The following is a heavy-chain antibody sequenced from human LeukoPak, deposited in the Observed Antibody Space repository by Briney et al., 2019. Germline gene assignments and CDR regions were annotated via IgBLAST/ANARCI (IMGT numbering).Heavy chain of an antibody. CDR3: ARGGIAVAGTFDS. J-gene: IGHJ4*02. CDR1: GGSISSSSYY. V-gene: IGHV4-39*07. D-gene: IGHD6-19*01. Sequence: SETLSLTCTVSGGSISSSSYYWGWIRQPPGKGLEWIGSIYYSGSTYYNPSLKSRVTISVDTSKNQFSLKLSSVTAADTAVYYCARGGIAVAGTFDSWGQGTLVTVSS. CDR2: IYYSGST.